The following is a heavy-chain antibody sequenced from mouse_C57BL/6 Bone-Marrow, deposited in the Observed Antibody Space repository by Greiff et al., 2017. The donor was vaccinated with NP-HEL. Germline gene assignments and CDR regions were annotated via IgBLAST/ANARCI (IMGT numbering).Heavy chain of an antibody. J-gene: IGHJ1*03. V-gene: IGHV1-26*01. CDR3: ARWGNYWYCDV. CDR2: INPNNGGT. CDR1: GYTFTDYY. D-gene: IGHD2-1*01. Sequence: EVQLQQSGPELVKPGASVKISCKASGYTFTDYYMNWVKQSHGKSLEWIGDINPNNGGTSYNQKFKGKATLTVDKSSSTAYMELRSLTSEDSAVYYCARWGNYWYCDVWGTGTTVTVSS.